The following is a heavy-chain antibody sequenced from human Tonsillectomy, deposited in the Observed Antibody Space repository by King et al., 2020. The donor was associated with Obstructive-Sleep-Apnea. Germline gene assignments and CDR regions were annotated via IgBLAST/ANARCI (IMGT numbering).Heavy chain of an antibody. CDR2: INTDGSST. CDR1: GFTFSSYW. Sequence: VQLMESGGGLVQPGGSLRLSCAASGFTFSSYWMHWVRQAPGKGLVWVSRINTDGSSTSYADSVKGRFTISRDNAKNTLYLQMNSLRAEDTAVYYCAEGGLLWFGEPYNYWGQGTLVTVSS. CDR3: AEGGLLWFGEPYNY. V-gene: IGHV3-74*01. J-gene: IGHJ4*02. D-gene: IGHD3-10*01.